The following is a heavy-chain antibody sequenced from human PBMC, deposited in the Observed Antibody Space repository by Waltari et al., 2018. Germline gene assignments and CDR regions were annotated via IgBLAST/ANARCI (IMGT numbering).Heavy chain of an antibody. D-gene: IGHD1-20*01. V-gene: IGHV1-8*03. CDR2: MNPNSGNT. Sequence: QVQLVQSGAEVKKPGASVKVSCKASGYTFTSYDINWVRQATGQGLEWMGWMNPNSGNTGYAQKFQGRVTITRNTSISTAYMELSSLRSEDTAVYYCAPKGMDNWNDGKAFDIWGQGTMVTVSS. J-gene: IGHJ3*02. CDR3: APKGMDNWNDGKAFDI. CDR1: GYTFTSYD.